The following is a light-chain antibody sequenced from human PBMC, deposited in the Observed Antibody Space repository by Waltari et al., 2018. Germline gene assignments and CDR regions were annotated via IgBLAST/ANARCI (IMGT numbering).Light chain of an antibody. J-gene: IGKJ1*01. CDR1: QTISNY. CDR3: QQSYNTPWT. Sequence: DIQMTQSPSSLSASVGDRVTITCRASQTISNYLNWYQQKPGKAPRLLIYGASSLQSGVPSMFSGSGSGTDFTLTISSLQPEDFAGYYCQQSYNTPWTFGQGTKVEI. CDR2: GAS. V-gene: IGKV1-39*01.